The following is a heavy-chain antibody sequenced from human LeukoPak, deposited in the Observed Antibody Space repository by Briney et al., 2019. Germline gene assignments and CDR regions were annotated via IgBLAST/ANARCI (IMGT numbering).Heavy chain of an antibody. Sequence: GGSLRLSCAASGFTFSSYSFNWVRQAPGKGLEWISYISSSTSAIYYADSVKGRFTISRDNAENSLYLQMESLRDDDTAVYYCARERLGWYKDYWGQGTLVTVSS. D-gene: IGHD6-19*01. J-gene: IGHJ4*02. CDR3: ARERLGWYKDY. CDR1: GFTFSSYS. V-gene: IGHV3-48*02. CDR2: ISSSTSAI.